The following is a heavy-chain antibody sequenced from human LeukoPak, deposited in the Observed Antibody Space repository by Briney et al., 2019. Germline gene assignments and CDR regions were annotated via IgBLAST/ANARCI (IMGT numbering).Heavy chain of an antibody. CDR2: IYTSGST. Sequence: PSETLSLTCTVSGDSLSGYYGSWIRQPAGKGLEWIGRIYTSGSTKYNPSFQGRVTMSLDTSKNQFSLRLSSVTAADTAIYYCAKYKFGSDYFSNWGQGTLVTVSS. CDR3: AKYKFGSDYFSN. CDR1: GDSLSGYY. J-gene: IGHJ4*02. V-gene: IGHV4-4*07. D-gene: IGHD2/OR15-2a*01.